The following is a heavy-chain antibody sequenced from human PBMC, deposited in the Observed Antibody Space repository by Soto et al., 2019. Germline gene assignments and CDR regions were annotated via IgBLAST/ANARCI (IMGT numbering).Heavy chain of an antibody. D-gene: IGHD2-15*01. V-gene: IGHV4-39*01. J-gene: IGHJ6*02. CDR2: MFYSGLT. Sequence: SETLSLTCSVSGYSVTSSDYYWAWIRQPPGKGLEWIGSMFYSGLTYYNPSLKSRVTLSVDTSKNQFSVRLNSVTAADTAVYYCAPLSVSLSGPYGIHVWGQGTTVTAP. CDR3: APLSVSLSGPYGIHV. CDR1: GYSVTSSDYY.